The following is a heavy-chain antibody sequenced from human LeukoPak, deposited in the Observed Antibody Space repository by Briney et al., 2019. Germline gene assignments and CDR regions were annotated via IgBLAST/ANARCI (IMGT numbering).Heavy chain of an antibody. CDR1: GFTFSSYG. CDR3: AKALRYWATDAFDI. J-gene: IGHJ3*02. D-gene: IGHD3-9*01. Sequence: GGSLRLSCAASGFTFSSYGMHWVRQAPGKGLEWVAVISYDGSNKYYADSVKGRFTISRDNFKNTLYLQMNSLRAEDTAVYYCAKALRYWATDAFDIWGQGTMVTVSS. V-gene: IGHV3-30*18. CDR2: ISYDGSNK.